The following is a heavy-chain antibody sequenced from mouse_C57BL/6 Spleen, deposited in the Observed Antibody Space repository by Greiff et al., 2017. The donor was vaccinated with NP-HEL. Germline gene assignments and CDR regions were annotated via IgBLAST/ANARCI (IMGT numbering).Heavy chain of an antibody. J-gene: IGHJ2*01. V-gene: IGHV1-64*01. CDR3: ARDPSYYYGSSPSYFDY. CDR1: GYTFTSYW. Sequence: QVQLQQPGAELVKPGASVKLSCKASGYTFTSYWMHWVKQRPGQGLEWIGMIHPNSGSTNYNEKFKSKATLTVDKSSSTAYMQLSSLTSEDSAVYYCARDPSYYYGSSPSYFDYWGQGTTLTVSS. D-gene: IGHD1-1*01. CDR2: IHPNSGST.